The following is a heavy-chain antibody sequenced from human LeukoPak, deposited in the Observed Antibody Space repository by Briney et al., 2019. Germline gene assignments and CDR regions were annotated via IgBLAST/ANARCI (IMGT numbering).Heavy chain of an antibody. CDR1: GGSISSYY. CDR2: IYYSGST. Sequence: SETLSLTCTVSGGSISSYYWSWIRQPPGKGLEWIGYIYYSGSTNYNPSLKSRVTISVDTSKNQFSLKLSSVTAADTAVYYCAKMSTAEVYFDYWGQGTLVTVSS. D-gene: IGHD5-24*01. V-gene: IGHV4-59*12. J-gene: IGHJ4*02. CDR3: AKMSTAEVYFDY.